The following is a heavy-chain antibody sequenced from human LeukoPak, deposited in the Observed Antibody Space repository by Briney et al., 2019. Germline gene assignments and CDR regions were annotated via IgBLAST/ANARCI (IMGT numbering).Heavy chain of an antibody. CDR1: GYSFTSYW. CDR3: ARQGGYSYAPDAFDI. J-gene: IGHJ3*02. CDR2: IYPGDSDT. D-gene: IGHD5-18*01. Sequence: GESLKISCKGSGYSFTSYWIGWVRQMPGKGPEWMGIIYPGDSDTRYSPSFQGQVTISADKSISTAYLQWSSLKASDTAMYYCARQGGYSYAPDAFDIWGQGTMVTVSS. V-gene: IGHV5-51*01.